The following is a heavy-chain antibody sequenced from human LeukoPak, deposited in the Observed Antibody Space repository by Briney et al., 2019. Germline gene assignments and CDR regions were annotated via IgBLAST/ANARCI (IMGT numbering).Heavy chain of an antibody. CDR1: GDSINSHY. CDR3: AKKNWDDWFDP. Sequence: SETLSLTCTVSGDSINSHYWSWIRQSPGKGLEWIGYIYYTGSTHHNPSLKSRVTISVDTSKNQFSLKLSSVTAADTAVYYCAKKNWDDWFDPWGQGTLVTVSS. J-gene: IGHJ5*02. CDR2: IYYTGST. D-gene: IGHD1-1*01. V-gene: IGHV4-59*11.